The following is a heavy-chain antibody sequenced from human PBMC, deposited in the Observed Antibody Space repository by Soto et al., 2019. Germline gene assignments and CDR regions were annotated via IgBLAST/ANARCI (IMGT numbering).Heavy chain of an antibody. CDR3: AKNLWGITIFGGMDL. D-gene: IGHD3-9*01. V-gene: IGHV3-66*01. CDR1: GFTVGSNY. J-gene: IGHJ6*02. CDR2: IYSGGST. Sequence: VGSLRLSCAASGFTVGSNYMSWVRQTPGKGLEWVSVIYSGGSTSYADSVKGRFTISRDNSKNTLYLQMNSLRVEDTAVYYCAKNLWGITIFGGMDLWGHGTTVT.